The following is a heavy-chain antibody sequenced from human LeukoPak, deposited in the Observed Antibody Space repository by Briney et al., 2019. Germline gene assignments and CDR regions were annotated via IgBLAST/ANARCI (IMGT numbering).Heavy chain of an antibody. D-gene: IGHD5-18*01. CDR1: GFTFASYA. CDR3: AKSEVETAMVGDY. V-gene: IGHV3-23*01. J-gene: IGHJ4*02. CDR2: ITASGFST. Sequence: GGSLRLSCAASGFTFASYAMSWVRQAPGKGLEWASVITASGFSTYYADSVKGRFTISRDNSKNTLFLQMNSLRAEDTAVYYCAKSEVETAMVGDYWGQGTLVTVSS.